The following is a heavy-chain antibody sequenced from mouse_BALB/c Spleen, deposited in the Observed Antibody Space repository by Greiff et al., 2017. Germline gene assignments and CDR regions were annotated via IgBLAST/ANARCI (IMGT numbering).Heavy chain of an antibody. CDR2: ISSGGSYT. CDR3: ASSVRGY. J-gene: IGHJ2*01. CDR1: GFTFSSYA. V-gene: IGHV5-9-3*01. Sequence: EVKVEESGGGLVKPGGSLKLSCAASGFTFSSYAMSWVRQTPEKRLEWVATISSGGSYTYYPDSVKGRFTISRDNAKNTLYLQMSSLRSEDTAMYYCASSVRGYWGQGTTLTVSS. D-gene: IGHD1-1*01.